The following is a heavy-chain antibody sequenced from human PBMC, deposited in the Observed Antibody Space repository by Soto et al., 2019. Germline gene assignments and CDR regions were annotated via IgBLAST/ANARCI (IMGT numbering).Heavy chain of an antibody. Sequence: QLQLQESGSGLVKPSQTLSLTCAVSGGSISSGGYSWSWIRQPPGKGLEWIGYIYHSGSTYYNPSRKRRVSISVDRSKNQFSLKLSSVTAADTAVYYCARGRTDWGPFDYWGQGTLVTVSS. CDR3: ARGRTDWGPFDY. CDR1: GGSISSGGYS. D-gene: IGHD7-27*01. J-gene: IGHJ4*02. CDR2: IYHSGST. V-gene: IGHV4-30-2*01.